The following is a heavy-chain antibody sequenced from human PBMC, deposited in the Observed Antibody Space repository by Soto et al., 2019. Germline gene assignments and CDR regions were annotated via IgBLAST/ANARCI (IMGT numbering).Heavy chain of an antibody. Sequence: QVQLVQSGAEVKKPGSSVKVSCKASGGTFSSYAISWVRQAPGQGIEWMGGIIPIFGTANYAQKFQGRVTITADESTSTAYMELSSLRSEDTAVYYCARVEYSSGTDPYYFDYWGQGTLVTVSS. CDR3: ARVEYSSGTDPYYFDY. D-gene: IGHD6-19*01. V-gene: IGHV1-69*01. CDR1: GGTFSSYA. J-gene: IGHJ4*02. CDR2: IIPIFGTA.